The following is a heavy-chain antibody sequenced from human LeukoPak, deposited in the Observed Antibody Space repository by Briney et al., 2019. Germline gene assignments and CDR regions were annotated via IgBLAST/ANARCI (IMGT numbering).Heavy chain of an antibody. CDR1: GGSISSGGYD. D-gene: IGHD3-10*01. Sequence: SQTLSLTCTVSGGSISSGGYDWSWIRQHPGKGLEWIGYIHYSGSTYYNPSLKSRVTISVDTSRNQFSLKLSSVTAADTAVYYCARTYGSGSYFFNDYWGQGTLVTVSS. J-gene: IGHJ4*02. CDR3: ARTYGSGSYFFNDY. V-gene: IGHV4-31*03. CDR2: IHYSGST.